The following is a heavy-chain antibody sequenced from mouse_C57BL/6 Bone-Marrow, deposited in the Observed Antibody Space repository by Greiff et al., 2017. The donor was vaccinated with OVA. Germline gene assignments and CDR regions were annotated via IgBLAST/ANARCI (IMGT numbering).Heavy chain of an antibody. Sequence: EVQGVESGEGLVKPGGSLKLSCAASGFTFSSYAMSWVRQTPEKRLEWVAYISSGGDYIYYADTVKGRFTISRDNARNTLYLQMSSLKSEDTAMYYCTREDYYGSSYWYFDVWGTGTTVTVSS. CDR2: ISSGGDYI. D-gene: IGHD1-1*01. V-gene: IGHV5-9-1*02. CDR3: TREDYYGSSYWYFDV. J-gene: IGHJ1*03. CDR1: GFTFSSYA.